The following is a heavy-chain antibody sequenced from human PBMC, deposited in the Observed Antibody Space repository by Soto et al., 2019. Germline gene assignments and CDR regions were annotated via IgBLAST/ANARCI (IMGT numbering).Heavy chain of an antibody. CDR3: ARAVKWLRAPSYMDV. CDR1: GYTFTSYY. J-gene: IGHJ6*03. D-gene: IGHD5-12*01. Sequence: ASVTVSCKASGYTFTSYYMHWVRQAPGQGLEWMGIINPSGGSTSYAQKFQGRATMTRDTSTSTVYMELSSLRSEDTAVYYCARAVKWLRAPSYMDVWGKGTTVTVSS. V-gene: IGHV1-46*03. CDR2: INPSGGST.